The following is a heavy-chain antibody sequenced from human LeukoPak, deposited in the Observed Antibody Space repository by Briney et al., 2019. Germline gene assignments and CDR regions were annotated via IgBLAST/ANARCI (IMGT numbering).Heavy chain of an antibody. CDR1: GYSISSGYY. CDR3: ARDWGYCSGGSCYDWFDP. V-gene: IGHV4-38-2*02. J-gene: IGHJ5*02. CDR2: IYNSGST. Sequence: SETLSLTCTVSGYSISSGYYWGWIRQPPGKGLEWIGSIYNSGSTYYNPSLKSRVTISVDTSKNQFSLKLSSVTAADTAVYYCARDWGYCSGGSCYDWFDPWGQGTLVTVSS. D-gene: IGHD2-15*01.